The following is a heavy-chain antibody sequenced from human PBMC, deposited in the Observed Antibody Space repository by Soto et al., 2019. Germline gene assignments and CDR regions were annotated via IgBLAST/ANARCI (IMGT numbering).Heavy chain of an antibody. CDR3: ARDQSPLWELLRGDEFYGMDV. J-gene: IGHJ6*02. CDR2: ISSSSSTI. CDR1: GVPIISYG. D-gene: IGHD1-26*01. V-gene: IGHV3-48*02. Sequence: PGGPLILSCTVSGVPIISYGMNWIRTAHGKGLEWVSYISSSSSTIYYADSVKGRFTISRDNAKNSLYLQMNSLRDEDTAVYYCARDQSPLWELLRGDEFYGMDVWGQGTTVTVS.